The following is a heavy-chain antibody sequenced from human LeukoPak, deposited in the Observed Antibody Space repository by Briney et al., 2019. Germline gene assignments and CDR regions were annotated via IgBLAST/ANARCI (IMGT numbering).Heavy chain of an antibody. V-gene: IGHV3-30-3*01. CDR3: ARGGSGSSYWYFDL. CDR2: ISYDGSNK. Sequence: GRSLRLSCAASGFTFSSYAIHWVRQAPGKGLEWVAVISYDGSNKYYPDSVKGRFTISRDNSERTVHLQMHSLGVEDTAVYHCARGGSGSSYWYFDLWGRGTLVTVSS. J-gene: IGHJ2*01. CDR1: GFTFSSYA. D-gene: IGHD3-10*01.